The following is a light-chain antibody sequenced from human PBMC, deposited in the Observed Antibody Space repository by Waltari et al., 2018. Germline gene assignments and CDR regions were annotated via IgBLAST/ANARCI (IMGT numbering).Light chain of an antibody. CDR1: QSLLYNSNDKNY. CDR3: QQYYSRRT. J-gene: IGKJ1*01. V-gene: IGKV4-1*01. CDR2: WAS. Sequence: DIVMTQSPDSLAVSLGERVTINCKSSQSLLYNSNDKNYLAWYQQKPGQPPKLLFYWASPRHSGVPDRFSGSGSATDFTLTSSSLQAEDVAVYYCQQYYSRRTFGQGTRVEIK.